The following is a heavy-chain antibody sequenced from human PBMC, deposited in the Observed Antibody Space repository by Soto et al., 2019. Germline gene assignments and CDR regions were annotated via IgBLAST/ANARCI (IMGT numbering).Heavy chain of an antibody. CDR1: GFTFSSYW. V-gene: IGHV3-7*04. J-gene: IGHJ2*01. CDR2: IKQDGSEK. CDR3: ARVEIPTYFDL. Sequence: GGSLRLSCAASGFTFSSYWMSWVRQAPGKGLEWVANIKQDGSEKYYVDSVKGRSTISRDNAKNSLHLQINSLRVEDTAVYYCARVEIPTYFDLWGRGILVTVS. D-gene: IGHD1-1*01.